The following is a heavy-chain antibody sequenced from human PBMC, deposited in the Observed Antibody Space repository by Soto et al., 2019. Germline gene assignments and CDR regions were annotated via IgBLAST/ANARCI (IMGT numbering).Heavy chain of an antibody. CDR2: ISSSGGDT. Sequence: PGGSLRLSCAASGFTFSSYGMHWVRQAPGKGLEWVSAISSSGGDTYYADSVKGRFTTSRDNSKNTLYLQMNSLRAEDTAVYYSAKPIVALDYWGQGTLVTVSS. J-gene: IGHJ4*02. D-gene: IGHD5-12*01. CDR3: AKPIVALDY. CDR1: GFTFSSYG. V-gene: IGHV3-23*01.